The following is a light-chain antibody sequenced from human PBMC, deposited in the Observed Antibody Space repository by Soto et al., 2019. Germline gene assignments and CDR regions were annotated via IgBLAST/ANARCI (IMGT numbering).Light chain of an antibody. J-gene: IGKJ2*01. V-gene: IGKV3-20*01. CDR2: GTS. CDR3: QHYDRAHYT. CDR1: QSVGTNY. Sequence: EIVLTQSPGTLSLSPGEGATLSCRASQSVGTNYLAWYQQKPGQAPRLLIYGTSSRATGIPDRFSGSGSGTDLTLTISKLDPEDFAVYYCQHYDRAHYTVGQGTKREIK.